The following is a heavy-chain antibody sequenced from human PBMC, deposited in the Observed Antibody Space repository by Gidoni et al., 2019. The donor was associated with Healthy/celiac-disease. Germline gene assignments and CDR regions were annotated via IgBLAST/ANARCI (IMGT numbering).Heavy chain of an antibody. CDR2: INPSGGST. CDR3: AVSETLGGCFDY. CDR1: GSTFTSYY. D-gene: IGHD3-10*01. J-gene: IGHJ4*02. V-gene: IGHV1-46*03. Sequence: QVQLVQSGAEVKKPGASVKVSCKASGSTFTSYYMHWVRQAPGQGLEWMGIINPSGGSTSYAQKFQGRVTMTRDTSTSTVYMELSSLRSEDTAVYYCAVSETLGGCFDYWGQGTLVTVSS.